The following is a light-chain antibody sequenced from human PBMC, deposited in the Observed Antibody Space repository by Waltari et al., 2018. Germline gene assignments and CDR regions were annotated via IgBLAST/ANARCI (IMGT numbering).Light chain of an antibody. CDR2: DAS. CDR3: QKYGTLPAT. V-gene: IGKV3-20*01. CDR1: QSVSRT. J-gene: IGKJ1*01. Sequence: EIVLTQSPGTLSVSPGERVTLSCRASQSVSRTLAWYQQKPGQAHRLLIYDASTRATGNPDRFSGSGSGTDFSLTISRLEPEDFAVYYCQKYGTLPATFGQGTKVEIK.